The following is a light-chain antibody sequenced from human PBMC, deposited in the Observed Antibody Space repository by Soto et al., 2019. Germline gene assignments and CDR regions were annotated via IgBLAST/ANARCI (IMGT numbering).Light chain of an antibody. CDR1: TSNIGSHA. Sequence: QAVVTQPPSASGTPGQRLTISCSGSTSNIGSHAVNWYQYLPGTAPKLLIKTNNQRPSGVPDRFSGYKSDTSASLVISGLQSAVEADYYSATWHDSLKGVFGTGTKLTVL. CDR3: ATWHDSLKGV. V-gene: IGLV1-44*01. CDR2: TNN. J-gene: IGLJ1*01.